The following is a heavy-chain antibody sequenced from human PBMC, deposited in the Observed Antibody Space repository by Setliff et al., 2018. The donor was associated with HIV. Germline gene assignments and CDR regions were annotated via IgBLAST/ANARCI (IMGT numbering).Heavy chain of an antibody. CDR2: ITKDSSTI. J-gene: IGHJ6*03. D-gene: IGHD3-10*02. V-gene: IGHV3-48*01. CDR1: GFSFGSYR. CDR3: ARVAPGCSITRCYYYYMDV. Sequence: LRLSCAASGFSFGSYRMTWVRQAPGKGLEWVSYITKDSSTIYYADSVKGRFTISRDNAKKSLYLQMNSLRAEDTAVYYCARVAPGCSITRCYYYYMDVWGKGTTVTVSS.